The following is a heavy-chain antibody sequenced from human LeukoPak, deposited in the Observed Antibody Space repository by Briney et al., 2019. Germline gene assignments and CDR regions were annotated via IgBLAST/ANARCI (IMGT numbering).Heavy chain of an antibody. J-gene: IGHJ4*02. CDR2: IHPSNSGT. CDR3: ATSYSYGAHFDH. CDR1: GYSFTTYW. D-gene: IGHD5-18*01. Sequence: GESLKISSKGSGYSFTTYWVGWVRQMPGKGLDWMAAIHPSNSGTRYSPSFQGQVTISADKSISTAYLQWSSLKASDTAMYYCATSYSYGAHFDHWGRGTRVTVSS. V-gene: IGHV5-51*01.